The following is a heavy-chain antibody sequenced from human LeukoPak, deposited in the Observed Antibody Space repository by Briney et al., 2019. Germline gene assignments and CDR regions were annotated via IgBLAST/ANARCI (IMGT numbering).Heavy chain of an antibody. V-gene: IGHV4-34*01. D-gene: IGHD3-10*01. Sequence: SETLSLTCAVYGGSFSGYYWSWIRQPPGKGLEWIGEINHSGSTNYNPSLKSRVTISVDTSKNQFSLKLSSVTAADTAVYYCARLELLLGMDYWGQGTLVTVSS. CDR1: GGSFSGYY. CDR3: ARLELLLGMDY. J-gene: IGHJ4*02. CDR2: INHSGST.